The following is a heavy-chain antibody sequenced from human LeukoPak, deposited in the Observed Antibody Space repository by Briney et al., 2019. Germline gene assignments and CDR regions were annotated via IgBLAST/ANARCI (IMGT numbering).Heavy chain of an antibody. Sequence: GGSLRLSRAASGFTFSDYYMSWIRQAPGKGLEWVSYISSSSSYTNYADSVKGRFTISRDNAKNSLYLQMNSLRAEDTAVYYCARVGVATPRNNWFDPWGQGTLVTVSS. D-gene: IGHD1-26*01. CDR3: ARVGVATPRNNWFDP. CDR2: ISSSSSYT. CDR1: GFTFSDYY. J-gene: IGHJ5*02. V-gene: IGHV3-11*06.